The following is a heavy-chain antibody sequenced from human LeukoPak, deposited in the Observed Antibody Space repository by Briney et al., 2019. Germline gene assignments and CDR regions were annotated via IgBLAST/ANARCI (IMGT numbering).Heavy chain of an antibody. CDR1: GFTFSSYW. V-gene: IGHV3-7*01. J-gene: IGHJ4*02. CDR3: AKDGRISGSYWSVFDY. D-gene: IGHD1-26*01. Sequence: GGSLRLSCAASGFTFSSYWMTWVRQAPGKGLEWVANIKQDGSEKYYVDSVKGRFTISRDNAKNSLYLQMNSLRAEDTAVYYCAKDGRISGSYWSVFDYWGQGTLVTVSS. CDR2: IKQDGSEK.